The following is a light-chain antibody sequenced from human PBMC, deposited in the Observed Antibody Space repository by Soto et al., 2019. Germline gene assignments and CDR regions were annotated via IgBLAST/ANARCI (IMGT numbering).Light chain of an antibody. Sequence: DIPMTQSPSFIGDRVTITCRTSHNISSHLNWYHQKPGKAPNLLIYAASSLQSGVPSGFSGSGSGTDFTLTITSLQPDDFATYYCQQSFSIPYTFGQGTKLQIK. V-gene: IGKV1-39*01. J-gene: IGKJ2*01. CDR1: HNISSH. CDR2: AAS. CDR3: QQSFSIPYT.